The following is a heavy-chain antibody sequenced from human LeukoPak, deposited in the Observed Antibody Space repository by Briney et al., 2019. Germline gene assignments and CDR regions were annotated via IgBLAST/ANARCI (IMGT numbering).Heavy chain of an antibody. CDR3: AKDYKGGYSYGYGEYYYYYYMDV. J-gene: IGHJ6*03. D-gene: IGHD5-18*01. V-gene: IGHV3-30*02. CDR1: GFTFSSYG. CDR2: IRYDGSNK. Sequence: GGSLRLSCAASGFTFSSYGMHWVRQAPGKGLEWVAFIRYDGSNKYYADSVKGRFTISRDNSKNTLYLQMNSLRAEDTAVYYCAKDYKGGYSYGYGEYYYYYYMDVWGKGTTVTVSS.